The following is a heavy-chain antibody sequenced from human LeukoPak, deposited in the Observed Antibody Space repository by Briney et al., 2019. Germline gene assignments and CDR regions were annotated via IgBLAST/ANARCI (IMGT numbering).Heavy chain of an antibody. CDR1: GFTFSDYY. Sequence: GGSLRLSCAASGFTFSDYYMSWIRQAPGKGLEWVSYISSSSSYTNYADSVKGRFTISRDNAKNSLYLQMNSLRAEDTAVYYCARDGRRYGSGSYYYYYYGMDVWGQGTTVTVS. D-gene: IGHD3-10*01. V-gene: IGHV3-11*05. CDR2: ISSSSSYT. J-gene: IGHJ6*02. CDR3: ARDGRRYGSGSYYYYYYGMDV.